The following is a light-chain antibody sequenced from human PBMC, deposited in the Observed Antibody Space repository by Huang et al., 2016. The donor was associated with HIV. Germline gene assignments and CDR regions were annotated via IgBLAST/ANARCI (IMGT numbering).Light chain of an antibody. CDR3: QQLHTYPYT. J-gene: IGKJ2*01. V-gene: IGKV1-13*02. Sequence: AIQLTQSPSSLSASVGDRVTISCRASQDISSDLAWYQKKPGKAPKLLIYDASTLQDCVPSSFSGSGSGTDFTVTISSLQPEDFATYYCQQLHTYPYTFGQGTELEIK. CDR1: QDISSD. CDR2: DAS.